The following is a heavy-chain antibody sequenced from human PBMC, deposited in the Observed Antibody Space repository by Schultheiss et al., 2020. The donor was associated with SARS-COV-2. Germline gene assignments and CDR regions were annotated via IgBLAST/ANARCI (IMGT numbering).Heavy chain of an antibody. Sequence: GSLRLSCAASGFTFSSYEMNWVRQAPGKGLEWIGEINHSGSTNYDPSLKSRLTISLDTSKNQFSLKLTSVTAADTAVYYCARGPAPYSDFWSDSYTGWFDPWGQGTLVTVSS. CDR2: INHSGST. D-gene: IGHD3-3*01. CDR3: ARGPAPYSDFWSDSYTGWFDP. V-gene: IGHV4-34*01. CDR1: GFTFSSYE. J-gene: IGHJ5*02.